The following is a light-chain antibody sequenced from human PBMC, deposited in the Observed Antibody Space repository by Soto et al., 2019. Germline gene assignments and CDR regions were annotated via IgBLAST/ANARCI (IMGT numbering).Light chain of an antibody. Sequence: EIVLTQSPSILSTFQGDRVTLSSRASQAVNTRLAWYQHKPGQAPRLLIYLASNRAAGVPARFSGSGSGTDLTLTISSLEPEDSAVYYCQQRHRWPITFGQGTRLEIK. CDR1: QAVNTR. CDR3: QQRHRWPIT. V-gene: IGKV3D-11*01. J-gene: IGKJ5*01. CDR2: LAS.